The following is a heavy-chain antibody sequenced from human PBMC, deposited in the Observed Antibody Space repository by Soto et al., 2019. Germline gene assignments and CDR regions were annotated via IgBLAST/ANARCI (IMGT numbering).Heavy chain of an antibody. CDR1: GGSISNPIYY. V-gene: IGHV4-39*01. CDR2: IFYSGSA. Sequence: SETLSLSCSVSGGSISNPIYYWAWIRQPPGKGLEWIGSIFYSGSAYYNPSLKSRVTISVDTSKNQFSLKLSSVTAADTAVYYCARNDRGYYYYMDVWGKGTTVTVSS. J-gene: IGHJ6*03. CDR3: ARNDRGYYYYMDV.